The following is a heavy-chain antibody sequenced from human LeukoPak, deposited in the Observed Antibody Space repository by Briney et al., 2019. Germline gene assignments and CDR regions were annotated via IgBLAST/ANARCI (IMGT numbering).Heavy chain of an antibody. CDR3: AGIAVADFMADYYYYGMDV. J-gene: IGHJ6*02. CDR2: ISAYNGNT. CDR1: GYTFTSYG. D-gene: IGHD6-19*01. V-gene: IGHV1-18*01. Sequence: ASVKVSCKASGYTFTSYGISWVRQAPGQGLEWMGWISAYNGNTNYAQKLQGRVTMTTDTSTSTAYMELRSLRSDDTAVYYCAGIAVADFMADYYYYGMDVWGQGTTVTVSS.